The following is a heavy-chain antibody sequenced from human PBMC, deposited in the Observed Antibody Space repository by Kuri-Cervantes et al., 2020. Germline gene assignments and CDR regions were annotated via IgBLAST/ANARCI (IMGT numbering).Heavy chain of an antibody. CDR1: GGSISSSSYY. J-gene: IGHJ6*02. CDR2: IYYSGST. CDR3: ASPWGGSYFYPV. Sequence: ESLKISCTVSGGSISSSSYYWGWIRQPPGKGLEWIGSIYYSGSTYYNPSLKSRVTISVDTSKNQFSLKLSSVTAADTAVYYCASPWGGSYFYPVWGQGTTVTVSS. D-gene: IGHD3-10*01. V-gene: IGHV4-39*01.